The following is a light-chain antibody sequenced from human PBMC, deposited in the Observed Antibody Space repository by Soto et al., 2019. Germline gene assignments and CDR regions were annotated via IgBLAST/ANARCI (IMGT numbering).Light chain of an antibody. CDR3: QQYNSFSQT. J-gene: IGKJ1*01. CDR2: DVS. CDR1: QSISNW. Sequence: DIQMTQSPSTLSASVGDRVTITCRASQSISNWLAWYQQKPGKAPTLLIYDVSRLESGVPSRFSGSGSGTEFTLTISSLQPDDFATYYCQQYNSFSQTFGQGTKVDI. V-gene: IGKV1-5*01.